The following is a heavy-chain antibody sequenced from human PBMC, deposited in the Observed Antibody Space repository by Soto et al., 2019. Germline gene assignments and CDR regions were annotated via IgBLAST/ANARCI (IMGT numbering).Heavy chain of an antibody. CDR1: GFTFSSYG. CDR3: AKDRRAGGNYGFYSDF. CDR2: SSATGAGT. J-gene: IGHJ4*02. Sequence: LRLSCAASGFTFSSYGMTWVRQAPGKGLEWVSFSSATGAGTYYADSVKGRFTISRDNSKNTLYLQMTSLRADDTAVYYCAKDRRAGGNYGFYSDFWGQGALVTVS. D-gene: IGHD1-7*01. V-gene: IGHV3-23*01.